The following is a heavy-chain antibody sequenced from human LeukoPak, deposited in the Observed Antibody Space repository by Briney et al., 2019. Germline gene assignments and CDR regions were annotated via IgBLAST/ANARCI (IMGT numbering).Heavy chain of an antibody. CDR3: AKDVRLGY. V-gene: IGHV3-23*01. Sequence: GGSLRLSSAASGFTFSSYSMRWVRQAPGKLLEWVSTFGSTGSTYYADSVKGRFSIFKDNSKNTLFLQMNSLRAEDTAVYYCAKDVRLGYWGQGTLVTVSS. CDR1: GFTFSSYS. CDR2: FGSTGST. D-gene: IGHD2-21*01. J-gene: IGHJ4*02.